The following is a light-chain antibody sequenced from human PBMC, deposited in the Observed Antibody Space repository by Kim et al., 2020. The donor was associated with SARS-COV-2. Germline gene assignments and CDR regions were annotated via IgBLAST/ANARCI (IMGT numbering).Light chain of an antibody. J-gene: IGLJ3*02. V-gene: IGLV1-47*01. CDR1: TSNIGSNS. CDR2: GNN. Sequence: GQTVTISCSGSTSNIGSNSVSWYQQLPGTAPKLLIFGNNQRPSGVPDRFSGSRSGTSASLAISGLRSEDEGDYYCATWDDSLRGCVFGGGTKLTVL. CDR3: ATWDDSLRGCV.